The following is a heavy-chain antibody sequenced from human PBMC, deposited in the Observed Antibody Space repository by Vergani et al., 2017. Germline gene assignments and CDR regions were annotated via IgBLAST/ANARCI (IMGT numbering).Heavy chain of an antibody. V-gene: IGHV4-59*01. CDR1: GGSISSYY. J-gene: IGHJ5*02. D-gene: IGHD3/OR15-3a*01. CDR3: ARSELGHNGFDP. Sequence: QVQLQESGPGLVKPSETLSLTCTVSGGSISSYYWSWIRQPPGKGLEWIGYIYYSGSTNYNPSLKSRVTISVDTSKNQFSLKLVSVTAADTAVYYCARSELGHNGFDPWGQGTLVTVSS. CDR2: IYYSGST.